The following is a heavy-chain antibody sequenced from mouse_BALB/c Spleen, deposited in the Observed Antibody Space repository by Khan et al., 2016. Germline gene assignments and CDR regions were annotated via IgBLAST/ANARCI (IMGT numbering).Heavy chain of an antibody. CDR2: INPDSSTI. Sequence: EVKLHESGGGLVQPGGSLKLSCAASGFDFSRYWMSWVRQAPGKGLEWIGEINPDSSTINYTPFIKDKFIITRDNANNTLYLQMSKVRSEATARYYCARQGDYGYDVYWGQGTTLTVSS. J-gene: IGHJ2*01. V-gene: IGHV4-1*02. CDR3: ARQGDYGYDVY. D-gene: IGHD2-2*01. CDR1: GFDFSRYW.